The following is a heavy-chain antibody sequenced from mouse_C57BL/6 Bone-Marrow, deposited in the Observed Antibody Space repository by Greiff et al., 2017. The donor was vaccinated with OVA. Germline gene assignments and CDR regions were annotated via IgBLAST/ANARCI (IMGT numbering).Heavy chain of an antibody. Sequence: EVKLVESGGGLVQPGGSLSLSCAASGFTFTDYYMSWVRQPPGKALEWLGFIRNKANGYTTEYSASVKGRFTISRDNSQSILYLQMNALRAEDSATYYCARGSYGSNAYWGQGTLVTVSA. CDR3: ARGSYGSNAY. CDR2: IRNKANGYTT. CDR1: GFTFTDYY. V-gene: IGHV7-3*01. D-gene: IGHD1-1*01. J-gene: IGHJ3*01.